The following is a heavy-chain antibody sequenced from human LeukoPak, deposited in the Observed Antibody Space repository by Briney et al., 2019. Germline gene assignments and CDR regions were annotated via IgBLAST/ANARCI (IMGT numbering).Heavy chain of an antibody. CDR2: IYYSGGT. J-gene: IGHJ3*02. D-gene: IGHD3-22*01. V-gene: IGHV4-39*07. Sequence: SETLSLTCTVSGGSISSSSYYWGWIRQPPGKGLEWIGSIYYSGGTYYNPSLKSRVTISVDTSKNQFSLKLSSVTAADTAVYYCARETYYYEFDIWGQGTMVTVSS. CDR3: ARETYYYEFDI. CDR1: GGSISSSSYY.